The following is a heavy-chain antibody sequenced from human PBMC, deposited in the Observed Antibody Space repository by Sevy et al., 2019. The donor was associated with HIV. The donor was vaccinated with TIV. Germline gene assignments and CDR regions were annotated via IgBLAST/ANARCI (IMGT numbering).Heavy chain of an antibody. Sequence: ASVKVSCKASGGTFSSYAISWVRQAPGQGLEWMGGIIPIFGTANYAQKFQGRVTITADESTSTAYMELSSLRSEDTAVYYCARDAPGYSSSTSCYTRLSLYNWFDPWGQGTLVTVSS. CDR2: IIPIFGTA. D-gene: IGHD2-2*02. J-gene: IGHJ5*02. CDR1: GGTFSSYA. CDR3: ARDAPGYSSSTSCYTRLSLYNWFDP. V-gene: IGHV1-69*13.